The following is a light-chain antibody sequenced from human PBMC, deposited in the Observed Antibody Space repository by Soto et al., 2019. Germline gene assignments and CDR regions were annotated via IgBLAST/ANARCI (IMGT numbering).Light chain of an antibody. Sequence: IVLTRSPGTLSLSPGERATLSCGASQSVRSSYLAWYQQKPGQTPRLLMYGASSRATGIPDRFSGSGSGTDFTLTISRLEPEDFAVYYCQQYGSSPLTFGGGTKVDIK. V-gene: IGKV3-20*01. J-gene: IGKJ4*01. CDR3: QQYGSSPLT. CDR2: GAS. CDR1: QSVRSSY.